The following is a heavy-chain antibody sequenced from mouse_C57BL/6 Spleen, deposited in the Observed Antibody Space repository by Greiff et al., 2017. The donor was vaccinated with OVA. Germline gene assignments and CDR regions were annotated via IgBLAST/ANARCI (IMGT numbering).Heavy chain of an antibody. J-gene: IGHJ1*03. Sequence: DVQLQESGPELVKPGASVKMSCKASGYTFTDYNMHWVKQSHGKSLEWIGYINPNNGGTSYNQKFKGKATLTVNKSSSTAYMELRSLTSEDSAVYYCARQEDGYYVGYSDVWGTGTTVTVSS. CDR1: GYTFTDYN. CDR2: INPNNGGT. CDR3: ARQEDGYYVGYSDV. D-gene: IGHD2-3*01. V-gene: IGHV1-22*01.